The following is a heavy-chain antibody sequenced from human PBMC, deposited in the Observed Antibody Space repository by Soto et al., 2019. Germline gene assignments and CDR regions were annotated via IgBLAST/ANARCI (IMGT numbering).Heavy chain of an antibody. J-gene: IGHJ6*02. V-gene: IGHV3-53*01. CDR2: IYSGGST. Sequence: GGSLRLSCAASGFTVSSNYMSWVRQAPGKGLEWVSVIYSGGSTYYADSVKGRFTISRDNSKNTLYLQMNSLRAEDTAVYYCARPHCSSNSCYNLPRDYYYGMDLWGQGTTVTVSS. CDR1: GFTVSSNY. CDR3: ARPHCSSNSCYNLPRDYYYGMDL. D-gene: IGHD2-2*02.